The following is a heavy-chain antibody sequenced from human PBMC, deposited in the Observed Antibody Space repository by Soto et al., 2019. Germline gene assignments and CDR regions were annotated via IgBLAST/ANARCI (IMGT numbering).Heavy chain of an antibody. CDR1: GFTFSSYA. CDR2: LSGSGGST. D-gene: IGHD1-20*01. V-gene: IGHV3-23*01. J-gene: IGHJ4*02. Sequence: GGSLRLSCAASGFTFSSYAMSWVRQAPGKGLEWVSALSGSGGSTYYADSVKGRFTISRDNSKNTLYLQMNSLRAEDTAVYYGAKGRAIITGTVFDYWGQGTLVTVSS. CDR3: AKGRAIITGTVFDY.